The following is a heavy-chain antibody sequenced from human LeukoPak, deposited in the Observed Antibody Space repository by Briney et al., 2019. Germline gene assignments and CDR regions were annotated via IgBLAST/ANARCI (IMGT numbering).Heavy chain of an antibody. V-gene: IGHV4-4*07. CDR1: GDSISSLF. J-gene: IGHJ4*02. D-gene: IGHD3-22*01. Sequence: PSETLSLTCTVSGDSISSLFLSWIRQPAGKGLEWIGRIYGSRSTTYNPSLKSRVTMSVDTSKNQFSLKLTSVTAADTAVYYCARDNYYYDSSGSQPFDYWGQGTLVTVSS. CDR3: ARDNYYYDSSGSQPFDY. CDR2: IYGSRST.